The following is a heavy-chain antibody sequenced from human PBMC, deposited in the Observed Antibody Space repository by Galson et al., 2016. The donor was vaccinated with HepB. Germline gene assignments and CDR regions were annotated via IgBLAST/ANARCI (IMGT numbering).Heavy chain of an antibody. CDR3: ARAGGLDI. J-gene: IGHJ3*02. CDR1: GYMFNSYW. D-gene: IGHD1-26*01. V-gene: IGHV5-10-1*01. CDR2: IDPSDSYT. Sequence: QSGAEVKKPGESLRISCKGSGYMFNSYWINWVRQMPGKGLEWMGRIDPSDSYTNYSPSFQGHVTISADKSINTVYLQWTSLKASDTAMYYCARAGGLDIWGQRTKVTVSS.